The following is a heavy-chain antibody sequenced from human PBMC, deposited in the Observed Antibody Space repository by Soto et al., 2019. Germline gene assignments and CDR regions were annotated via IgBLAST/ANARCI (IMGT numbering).Heavy chain of an antibody. V-gene: IGHV1-18*01. D-gene: IGHD3-16*01. Sequence: ASVKVSCKVSGYRFTTYGINWVRQAPGQGLEWVGWFDPDNQNTNYAQKFQDRVSLTTDSSTNTAYMELRDLRSDDTAVYYCARVRFGDPFDFWGQGSLVTVSS. CDR3: ARVRFGDPFDF. CDR1: GYRFTTYG. J-gene: IGHJ4*02. CDR2: FDPDNQNT.